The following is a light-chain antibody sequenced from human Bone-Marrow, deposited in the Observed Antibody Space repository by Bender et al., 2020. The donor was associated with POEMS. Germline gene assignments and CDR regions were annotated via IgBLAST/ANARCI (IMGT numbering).Light chain of an antibody. CDR2: DVS. Sequence: QSALTQSASVSGSPGQSITISCTGTSSDVGSYNYVSWYQQHPDKAPKLMIYDVSHRPSGVSTRFSGSKSGNTASLTISGLQAEDEADYYCFSYTTTNTYVFGTGTRVTVL. CDR3: FSYTTTNTYV. CDR1: SSDVGSYNY. J-gene: IGLJ1*01. V-gene: IGLV2-14*03.